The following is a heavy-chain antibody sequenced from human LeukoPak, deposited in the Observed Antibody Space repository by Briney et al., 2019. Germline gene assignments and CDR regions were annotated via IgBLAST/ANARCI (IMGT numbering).Heavy chain of an antibody. V-gene: IGHV3-74*01. CDR1: GFTFSSYW. D-gene: IGHD2-2*02. CDR2: INTDGSST. J-gene: IGHJ3*02. Sequence: GGSLRLSCAASGFTFSSYWMHWVRQAPGKGLVWVSRINTDGSSTSYADSVKGRFTISRDNAKNTLYLQMNSLGAEDTAVYYCARYCSSTSCYKAFDIWGQGTMVTVSS. CDR3: ARYCSSTSCYKAFDI.